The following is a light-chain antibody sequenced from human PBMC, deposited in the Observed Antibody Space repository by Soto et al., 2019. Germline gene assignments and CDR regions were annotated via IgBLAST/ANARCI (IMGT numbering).Light chain of an antibody. Sequence: EIVLTQSPGTLSLSPGERATLSCRASQSVSNNLLAWYQQKPGQAPRLLIYGASSRATGIPDRFSGSGSGTEFTLTISRLEPEDFAVFYCQQYGDSPRTFGPGTRVEI. J-gene: IGKJ1*01. V-gene: IGKV3-20*01. CDR1: QSVSNNL. CDR3: QQYGDSPRT. CDR2: GAS.